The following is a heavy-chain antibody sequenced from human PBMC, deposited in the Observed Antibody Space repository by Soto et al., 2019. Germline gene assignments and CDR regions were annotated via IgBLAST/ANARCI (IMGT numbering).Heavy chain of an antibody. CDR2: MNPNSGNT. V-gene: IGHV1-8*01. CDR1: GYTFTSYD. D-gene: IGHD3-3*01. J-gene: IGHJ6*03. Sequence: ASVKVSCKASGYTFTSYDINWVRQATGQGLESMGWMNPNSGNTGYAQKFQGRVTMTRNTSISTAYMELSSLRSEDTAVYYCASVSRGTIFGAPSDYYMDVWGKGTTVTVSS. CDR3: ASVSRGTIFGAPSDYYMDV.